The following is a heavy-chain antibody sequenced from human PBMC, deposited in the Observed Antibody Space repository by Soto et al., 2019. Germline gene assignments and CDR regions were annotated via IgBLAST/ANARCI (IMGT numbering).Heavy chain of an antibody. CDR2: VNPNSGGT. CDR1: GYTFTGYY. CDR3: ARSGGTMLPYDY. V-gene: IGHV1-2*02. J-gene: IGHJ4*02. D-gene: IGHD3-10*02. Sequence: ASVKFSCKASGYTFTGYYMHCVRQAPGQGLEWMGSVNPNSGGTNYAQKFQGRVTMTRDTSISTAYMELSRLRSDDTAVYYCARSGGTMLPYDYWGQGTLVTVSS.